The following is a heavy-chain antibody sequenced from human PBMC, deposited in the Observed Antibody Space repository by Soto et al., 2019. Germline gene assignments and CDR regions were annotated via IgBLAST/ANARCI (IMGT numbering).Heavy chain of an antibody. D-gene: IGHD2-15*01. CDR3: ARNEKDHKVVATHDSFDI. Sequence: QLQLQESGPGLVKPSETLSLTCTVSGGSISSSSYYWAWIRQPPGRGLEWIGSIYDRGSTYCNPSLKSRVTISVDTSKNQCSLELSSGTAADSVVYYCARNEKDHKVVATHDSFDIWGQGTMVTVSS. J-gene: IGHJ3*02. CDR2: IYDRGST. V-gene: IGHV4-39*01. CDR1: GGSISSSSYY.